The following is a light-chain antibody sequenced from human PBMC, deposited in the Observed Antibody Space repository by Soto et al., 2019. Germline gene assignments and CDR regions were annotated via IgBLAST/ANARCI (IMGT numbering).Light chain of an antibody. V-gene: IGLV2-14*01. CDR1: SSDVGGYNY. CDR2: DVS. J-gene: IGLJ7*01. CDR3: SSYTSSSTAV. Sequence: SALTQPAAVSGSPGQSITISCTGTSSDVGGYNYVSWYQQHPGKAPKLMIYDVSNRPSGVSNRFSGSKSGNTASLTISGLQAEDEADYYCSSYTSSSTAVFGGGTQLPVL.